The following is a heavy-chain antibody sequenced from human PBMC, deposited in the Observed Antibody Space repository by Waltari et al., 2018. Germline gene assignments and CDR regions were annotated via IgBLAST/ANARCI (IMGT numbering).Heavy chain of an antibody. J-gene: IGHJ5*02. CDR2: IYYSGST. Sequence: QVQLQESGPGLVKPSETLSLTCTVSGGSISSHYWSWIRQPPGKGLEWIGYIYYSGSTNYNPSLKSRVTISVDTSKNQFSLKLSSVTAADTAVYYCAREGDCSGGSCYSGYNWFDPWGQGTLVTVSS. D-gene: IGHD2-15*01. V-gene: IGHV4-59*11. CDR1: GGSISSHY. CDR3: AREGDCSGGSCYSGYNWFDP.